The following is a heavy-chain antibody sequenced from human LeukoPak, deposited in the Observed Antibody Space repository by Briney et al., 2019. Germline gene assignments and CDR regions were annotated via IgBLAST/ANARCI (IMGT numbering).Heavy chain of an antibody. CDR3: ARVFQNDYGDY. CDR2: IYTSGST. V-gene: IGHV4-61*02. CDR1: GGSISSGSYY. J-gene: IGHJ4*02. D-gene: IGHD2/OR15-2a*01. Sequence: SETLSLTCTVSGGSISSGSYYWSWIRQPAGKGLEWIGRIYTSGSTNYNPSLKSRVTISVDTSKNQFSLKLSSVTAADTAVYYCARVFQNDYGDYWGQGTLVTVSS.